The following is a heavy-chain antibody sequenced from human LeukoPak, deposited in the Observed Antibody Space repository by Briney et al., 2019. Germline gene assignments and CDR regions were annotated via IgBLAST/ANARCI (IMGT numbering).Heavy chain of an antibody. D-gene: IGHD3-10*01. J-gene: IGHJ4*02. CDR2: IGAGGDST. CDR3: AKDVPDERITMVRGVIITANPFDY. CDR1: GFTFNNYA. V-gene: IGHV3-23*01. Sequence: LSGGSLRLSCAASGFTFNNYAMGWARQAPGKGLDWVSGIGAGGDSTFYPDSVRGRFTISRDNSKNTLYLQMNSLRAEDTAVYYCAKDVPDERITMVRGVIITANPFDYWGQGTLVTVSS.